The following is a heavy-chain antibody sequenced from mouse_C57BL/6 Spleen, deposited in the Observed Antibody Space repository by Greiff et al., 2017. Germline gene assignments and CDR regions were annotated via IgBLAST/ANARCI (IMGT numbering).Heavy chain of an antibody. CDR1: GYAFSSYW. J-gene: IGHJ2*01. D-gene: IGHD1-1*01. CDR3: ARYYYGSSYPYFDY. V-gene: IGHV1-80*01. Sequence: LQQSGASVKISCKASGYAFSSYWMNWVKQRPGKGLEWIGQIYPGDGDTNYNGKFKGKATLTADKSSSTAYMQLSSLTSEDSAVYFCARYYYGSSYPYFDYWGQGTTLTVSS. CDR2: IYPGDGDT.